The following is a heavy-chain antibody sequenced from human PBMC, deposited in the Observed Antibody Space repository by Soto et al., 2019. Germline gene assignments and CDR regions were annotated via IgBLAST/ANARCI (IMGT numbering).Heavy chain of an antibody. D-gene: IGHD3-3*01. J-gene: IGHJ5*02. CDR3: ATQITIFGVAPRWFDP. V-gene: IGHV3-23*01. Sequence: GGSLRLSCAASGFTFSSYAMSWVRQAPGKGLEWVSAISGSGGSTYYADSVKGRFTISRDNSKNTLYLQMNSLRAEDTAVYYCATQITIFGVAPRWFDPWGQGTLVTAPQ. CDR2: ISGSGGST. CDR1: GFTFSSYA.